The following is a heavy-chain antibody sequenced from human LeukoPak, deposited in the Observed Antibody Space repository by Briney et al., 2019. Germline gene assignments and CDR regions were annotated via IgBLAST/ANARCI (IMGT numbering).Heavy chain of an antibody. CDR1: GFTVSSNY. CDR2: IYRGGST. V-gene: IGHV3-53*01. CDR3: ARGGGDEAFDI. D-gene: IGHD7-27*01. Sequence: GGSLRLSCVASGFTVSSNYMSWVRQAPGKGLEWVSVIYRGGSTYHADSVKGRFTISRDNSKNSLYLQMNSLRAEDTAVYYCARGGGDEAFDIWGQGTMVTVSS. J-gene: IGHJ3*02.